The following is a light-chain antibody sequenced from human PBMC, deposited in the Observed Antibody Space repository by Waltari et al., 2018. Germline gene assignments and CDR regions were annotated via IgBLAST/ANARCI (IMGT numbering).Light chain of an antibody. CDR2: DVS. CDR1: SSDVGGYNY. V-gene: IGLV2-14*01. CDR3: CSFTSRSTWV. J-gene: IGLJ3*02. Sequence: QSALTQPASVSGSPGQSITISCTGTSSDVGGYNYVSWYNQHPGKVPKRLIFDVSNRPSGVSNRFSGSKSGNTASLTISGLQAEDESDYYCCSFTSRSTWVFGGGTKLTVL.